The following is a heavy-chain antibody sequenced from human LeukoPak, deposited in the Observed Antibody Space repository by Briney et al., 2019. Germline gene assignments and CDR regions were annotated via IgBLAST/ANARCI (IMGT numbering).Heavy chain of an antibody. CDR1: GGSITGYY. Sequence: SETLSLTCTVSGGSITGYYWTWIRQPAGKGLEWIGRIYSGGSTNYNPPLKSRVTMSVATSKNQFSLKLSSVTAADTAVYYCATGRDADSARGYYDMDVWGQGTTVTVSS. CDR3: ATGRDADSARGYYDMDV. V-gene: IGHV4-4*07. D-gene: IGHD5-24*01. J-gene: IGHJ6*02. CDR2: IYSGGST.